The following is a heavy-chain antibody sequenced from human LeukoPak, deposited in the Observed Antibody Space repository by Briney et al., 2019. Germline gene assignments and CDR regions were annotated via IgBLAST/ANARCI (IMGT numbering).Heavy chain of an antibody. Sequence: PSETLSLTCTVSGGSISSHYWSWIRQPPGKGLEWIGYIYYSGSTNYNPSLKSRVTISVDTSKNQFSLKLSSVTAADTAVYYCARGSRYIEVVPAAIWAYWGQGTLVTVSS. CDR2: IYYSGST. V-gene: IGHV4-59*11. J-gene: IGHJ4*02. CDR1: GGSISSHY. D-gene: IGHD2-2*01. CDR3: ARGSRYIEVVPAAIWAY.